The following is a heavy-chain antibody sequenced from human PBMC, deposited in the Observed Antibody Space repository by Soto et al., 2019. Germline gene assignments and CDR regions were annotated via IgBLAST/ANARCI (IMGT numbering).Heavy chain of an antibody. CDR3: ATANEHNYDFWSGPAGFDP. CDR2: FDPEDGET. V-gene: IGHV1-24*01. CDR1: GYTLTELS. J-gene: IGHJ5*02. D-gene: IGHD3-3*01. Sequence: GASVKVSCKFSGYTLTELSMHWVRQAPGKGLEWMGGFDPEDGETIYAQKFQGRVTMTEDTSTDTAYMELSSLRSEDTAVYYCATANEHNYDFWSGPAGFDPWGQGTLVTVSS.